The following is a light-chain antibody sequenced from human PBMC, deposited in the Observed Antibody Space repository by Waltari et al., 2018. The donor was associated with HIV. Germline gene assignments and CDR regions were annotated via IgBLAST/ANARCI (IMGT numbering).Light chain of an antibody. Sequence: QSVLTQPPSASGTPGQRVTISCSGSSSNIGTNTVNWYQQLPGTAPKLLIFRNNQRPSGVPARFSGSKSGTSAFLDITGLRSGDEAEYYCATWHDRLWVFGGGTKVTVL. CDR1: SSNIGTNT. CDR3: ATWHDRLWV. J-gene: IGLJ3*02. CDR2: RNN. V-gene: IGLV1-44*01.